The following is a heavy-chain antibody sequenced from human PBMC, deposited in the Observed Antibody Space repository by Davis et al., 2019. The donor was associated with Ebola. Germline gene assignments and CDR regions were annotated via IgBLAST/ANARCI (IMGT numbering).Heavy chain of an antibody. CDR2: ISNTGGST. J-gene: IGHJ4*02. CDR3: AKEPYGPYSSPFFDY. V-gene: IGHV3-23*01. Sequence: PSETLSLTCAASGFTFSNYAMSWVRQAPGKGLDWVSGISNTGGSTHSADSVKGRFTIFRDNSKNTLYLQMNSLRAEDTAVYYCAKEPYGPYSSPFFDYWGQGTLVTVSS. CDR1: GFTFSNYA. D-gene: IGHD6-13*01.